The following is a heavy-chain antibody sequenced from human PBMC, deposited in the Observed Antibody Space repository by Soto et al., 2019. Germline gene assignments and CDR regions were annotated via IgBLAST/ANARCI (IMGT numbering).Heavy chain of an antibody. J-gene: IGHJ6*02. CDR2: ISYDGSEE. Sequence: GGSLRLSCVGAAPTVSDYGMHWVRQAPGKGLEWVALISYDGSEEYYADSVKSRFTLSRDNSKNNIYLEMNGLRPEDTAVYYCAKSAGSYRHHYHGMDLWGPETPSTVP. CDR3: AKSAGSYRHHYHGMDL. D-gene: IGHD3-16*02. V-gene: IGHV3-30*18. CDR1: APTVSDYG.